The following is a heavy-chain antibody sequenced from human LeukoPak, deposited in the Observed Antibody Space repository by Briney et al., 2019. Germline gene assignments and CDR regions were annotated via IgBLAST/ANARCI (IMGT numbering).Heavy chain of an antibody. CDR2: INNNTGNP. V-gene: IGHV7-4-1*02. D-gene: IGHD2-15*01. CDR3: ARDLGGSWSYNWFDP. CDR1: GYTFTSYA. Sequence: VASVKVSCKASGYTFTSYAMNWVRQAPGQGLEWMGWINNNTGNPTYAQGFTGRFVFSLDTSVSTAYLQISSLKAEDTAVYYCARDLGGSWSYNWFDPWGQGTLVTVSS. J-gene: IGHJ5*02.